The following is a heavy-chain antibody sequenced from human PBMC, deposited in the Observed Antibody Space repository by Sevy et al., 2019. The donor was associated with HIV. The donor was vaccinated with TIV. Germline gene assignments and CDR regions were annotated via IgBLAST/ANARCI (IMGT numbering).Heavy chain of an antibody. J-gene: IGHJ4*02. D-gene: IGHD3-22*01. CDR3: AKSITTLYDSSGYPPDYFDY. CDR2: ISGSGGST. Sequence: GGSLRLSCAASGFTFSSYAMSWVRQAPGKGLEWVSAISGSGGSTYYADSVKGRFTISRDNSKNTLYLQMNSLRAEDTAVYDCAKSITTLYDSSGYPPDYFDYWGQGTLVTVSS. V-gene: IGHV3-23*01. CDR1: GFTFSSYA.